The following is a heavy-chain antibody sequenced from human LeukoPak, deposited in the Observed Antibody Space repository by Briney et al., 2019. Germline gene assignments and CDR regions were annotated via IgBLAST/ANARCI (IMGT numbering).Heavy chain of an antibody. CDR1: GGSISSNSYY. J-gene: IGHJ4*02. CDR3: ARDNYYDSSGYYHY. V-gene: IGHV4-39*07. CDR2: IYYSGST. Sequence: SETLSLTCAVSGGSISSNSYYWGWIRQPPGKGLEWIGSIYYSGSTYYNPSLKSRVTISVDTSKNQFSLKLSSVTAADTAVYYCARDNYYDSSGYYHYWGQGTLVTVSS. D-gene: IGHD3-22*01.